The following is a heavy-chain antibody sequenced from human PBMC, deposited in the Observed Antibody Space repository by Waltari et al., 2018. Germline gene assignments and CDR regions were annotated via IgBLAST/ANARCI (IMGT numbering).Heavy chain of an antibody. Sequence: QVQLQESGPGLVKPSQTLSLTCTVSGGSISSGGYYWGWIRQPPEKGLEWVASMDYSGRTYYNPSLKSRVTISVDTSKNQFSLEVRSVTAADTAVYYCARGFGSATTSRFDPWGQGIVVTVSS. D-gene: IGHD5-12*01. CDR3: ARGFGSATTSRFDP. J-gene: IGHJ5*02. V-gene: IGHV4-39*07. CDR2: MDYSGRT. CDR1: GGSISSGGYY.